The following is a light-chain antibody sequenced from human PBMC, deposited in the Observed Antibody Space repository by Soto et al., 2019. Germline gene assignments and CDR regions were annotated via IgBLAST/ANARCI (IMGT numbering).Light chain of an antibody. J-gene: IGLJ1*01. CDR1: SGHIGYI. V-gene: IGLV4-60*03. CDR2: LEGSGSY. CDR3: ETWDSNTRV. Sequence: QSVLTQSSSASASLGSSVKLTCTLSSGHIGYIIAWHQQQPGKAPRYLMKLEGSGSYNKGSGVPDRFSGSSSGADRYLTISNLQSEDEADYYCETWDSNTRVFGTGTKLTVL.